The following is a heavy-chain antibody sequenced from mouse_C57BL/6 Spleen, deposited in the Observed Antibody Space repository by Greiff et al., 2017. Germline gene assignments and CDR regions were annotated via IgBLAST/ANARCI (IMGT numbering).Heavy chain of an antibody. Sequence: VQLQQSGPELVKPGASVKISCKASGYSFTGYYMNWVKQSPEKSLEWIGEINPSTGGTTYNQKFKAKATLTVDKSSSTAYMQLKSLTSEDSAVYYCARVYYDYDDWYFDVWGTGTTVTVSS. CDR3: ARVYYDYDDWYFDV. J-gene: IGHJ1*03. CDR2: INPSTGGT. V-gene: IGHV1-42*01. CDR1: GYSFTGYY. D-gene: IGHD2-4*01.